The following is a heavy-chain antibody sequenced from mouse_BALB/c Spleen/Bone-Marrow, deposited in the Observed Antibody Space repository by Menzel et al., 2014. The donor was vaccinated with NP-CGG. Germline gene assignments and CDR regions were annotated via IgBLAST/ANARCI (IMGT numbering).Heavy chain of an antibody. CDR2: INPSNGGT. D-gene: IGHD2-3*01. J-gene: IGHJ4*01. V-gene: IGHV1S81*02. Sequence: QVQLQQSGAELVKPGASVKLSCKASGYTFTSYYMYWVKQRPGQGLEWIGEINPSNGGTNFNEKFKSKATLTVDKSSSTAYMQLSSLTSEDSAVYYCTRGGWLAMDYWGRGTSVTVSS. CDR3: TRGGWLAMDY. CDR1: GYTFTSYY.